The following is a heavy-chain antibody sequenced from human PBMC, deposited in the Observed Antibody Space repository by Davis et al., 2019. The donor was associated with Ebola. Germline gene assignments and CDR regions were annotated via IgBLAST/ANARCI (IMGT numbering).Heavy chain of an antibody. Sequence: GESLKISCAASGFIVSDKYMSWVRQAPGKGLEWVSVIYSGGTTNYADSVKGRFTISRHNSKNTLYLQINSLRAEDTAVYYCTRHVSGDFWYFDLWGRGTLVTVSS. CDR3: TRHVSGDFWYFDL. CDR1: GFIVSDKY. J-gene: IGHJ2*01. V-gene: IGHV3-53*04. CDR2: IYSGGTT. D-gene: IGHD4-17*01.